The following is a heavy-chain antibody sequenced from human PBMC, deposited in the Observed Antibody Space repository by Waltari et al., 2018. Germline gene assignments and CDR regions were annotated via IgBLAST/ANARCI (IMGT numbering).Heavy chain of an antibody. CDR1: GFTFSSYG. CDR2: ISYDGSNK. D-gene: IGHD2-2*01. V-gene: IGHV3-30*18. J-gene: IGHJ4*02. Sequence: QVQLVESGGGVVQPGRSLRLSCAASGFTFSSYGMHWVRQAPGKGLEWVAVISYDGSNKYYADSVKGRFTISRDNSKNTLYLQMNSLRAEDTAVYYCAKPLGSRTSFDYWGQGTLVTVSS. CDR3: AKPLGSRTSFDY.